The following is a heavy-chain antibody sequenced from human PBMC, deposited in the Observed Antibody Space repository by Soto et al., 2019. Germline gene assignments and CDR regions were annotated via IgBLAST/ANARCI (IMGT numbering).Heavy chain of an antibody. J-gene: IGHJ4*02. Sequence: QVQLVQSGAEVKKPGASVKISCKAPGITYTTYPIHWVRQAPGQGLEWMGWINAGNGDTRYSQRFQGRVTLTRDTSATTTYMDLSSLRSEDTSIYYCARAISGYVTWGQGTLVTVSS. CDR3: ARAISGYVT. CDR1: GITYTTYP. CDR2: INAGNGDT. D-gene: IGHD5-12*01. V-gene: IGHV1-3*01.